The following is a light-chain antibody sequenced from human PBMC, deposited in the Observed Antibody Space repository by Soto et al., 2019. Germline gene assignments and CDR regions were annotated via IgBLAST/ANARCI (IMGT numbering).Light chain of an antibody. CDR1: SSDVGGYTY. CDR2: EVN. J-gene: IGLJ1*01. V-gene: IGLV2-14*01. CDR3: SSYTSSSTLYV. Sequence: QSALTQPASVSGSPRQSITISCTGASSDVGGYTYVSWYQQHPGKAPKLMIYEVNNRPSGVSHRFSGSKSGNMASLTISGLQAEDEADYYCSSYTSSSTLYVFGTGTKLTVL.